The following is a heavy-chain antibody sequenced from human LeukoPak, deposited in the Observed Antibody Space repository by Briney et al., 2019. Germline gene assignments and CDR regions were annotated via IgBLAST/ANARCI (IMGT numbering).Heavy chain of an antibody. Sequence: GGSLRLSCAASGFTFDTYWMNWVRQTPGKGLEWVANIRPDGNEIHYVDSVRGRFTISRDNAMNSLYLQLNSLRAEDTAVYFCARDGRGVNSQCNYFDFRGQGTLVTVSS. D-gene: IGHD1-26*01. CDR3: ARDGRGVNSQCNYFDF. CDR1: GFTFDTYW. J-gene: IGHJ4*02. V-gene: IGHV3-7*01. CDR2: IRPDGNEI.